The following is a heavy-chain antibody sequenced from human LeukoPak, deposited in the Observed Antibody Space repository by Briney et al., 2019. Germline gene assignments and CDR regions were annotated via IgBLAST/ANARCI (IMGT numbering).Heavy chain of an antibody. J-gene: IGHJ4*02. CDR2: ISSSGSTI. CDR1: GFTFSSYE. V-gene: IGHV3-48*03. D-gene: IGHD1-26*01. Sequence: GGSLSLSCAASGFTFSSYEMNWVRQAPGKGLEWVSYISSSGSTIYYADSVKGRFTISRDNANNSLYLQMNSLRAEDTAVYYWARGGSRVGATDYYFDYWGQGTLVTVSS. CDR3: ARGGSRVGATDYYFDY.